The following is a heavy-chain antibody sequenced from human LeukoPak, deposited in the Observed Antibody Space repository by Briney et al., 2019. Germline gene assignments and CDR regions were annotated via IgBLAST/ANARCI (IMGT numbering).Heavy chain of an antibody. Sequence: PSETLSLTCTVSGGSISSSSYYWGWIRQPPGKGLEWIGSIYYSGSTYYNPSLKSRVTISVDTSKNQFSLKLSSVTAADTAVYYCARRSGYYYYYYMDVWGKGTMVTISS. D-gene: IGHD5-12*01. CDR2: IYYSGST. V-gene: IGHV4-39*01. CDR3: ARRSGYYYYYYMDV. J-gene: IGHJ6*03. CDR1: GGSISSSSYY.